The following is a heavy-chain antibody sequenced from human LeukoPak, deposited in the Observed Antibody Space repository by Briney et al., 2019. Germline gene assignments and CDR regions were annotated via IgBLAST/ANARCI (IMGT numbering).Heavy chain of an antibody. CDR1: GGSISSYY. J-gene: IGHJ4*02. CDR2: IYTSGST. Sequence: PSETLSLTCTVSGGSISSYYWSWIRQPAGKGLEWIGRIYTSGSTNYNPSLKSRVTISVDTSKNQFSLKLSSVTAADTAVYYCASAYCGGDCYPYFDYWGQGTLVTVSS. D-gene: IGHD2-21*01. V-gene: IGHV4-4*07. CDR3: ASAYCGGDCYPYFDY.